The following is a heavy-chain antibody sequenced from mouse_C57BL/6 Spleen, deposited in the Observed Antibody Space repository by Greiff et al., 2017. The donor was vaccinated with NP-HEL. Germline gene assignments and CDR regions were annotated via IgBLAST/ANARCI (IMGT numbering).Heavy chain of an antibody. CDR2: ISDGGSYT. Sequence: EVQGVESGGGLVKPGGSLKLSCAASGFTFSSYAMSWVRQTPEKRLEWVATISDGGSYTYYPDNVKGRFTISRDNAKNTLYLQMSHLKSEDTAMDYCARAASTMVTHFDYWGQGTTLTVSS. D-gene: IGHD2-2*01. CDR3: ARAASTMVTHFDY. V-gene: IGHV5-4*01. J-gene: IGHJ2*01. CDR1: GFTFSSYA.